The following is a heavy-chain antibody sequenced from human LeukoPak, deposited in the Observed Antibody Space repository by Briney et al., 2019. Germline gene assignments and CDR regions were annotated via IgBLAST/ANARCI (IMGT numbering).Heavy chain of an antibody. V-gene: IGHV1-8*01. CDR2: MNPNSGNT. J-gene: IGHJ6*03. Sequence: GASVKVSCKASGYTFTSYDINWVRQATGQGLEWMGWMNPNSGNTGYAQKFQGRVTMTRNTSISTAYMELSSLRSEDTAVYYCAREDYYYYYMDVWGKGTTVTVSS. CDR1: GYTFTSYD. CDR3: AREDYYYYYMDV.